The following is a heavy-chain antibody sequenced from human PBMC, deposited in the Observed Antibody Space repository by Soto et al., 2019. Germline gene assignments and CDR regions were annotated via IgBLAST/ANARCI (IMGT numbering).Heavy chain of an antibody. J-gene: IGHJ5*02. Sequence: SGPTLVNPTQTLMVTCTFSGFSLSTSGVGVGWIRQPPGKALEWLAFIYWDDDKRYSPSLKSRLTITKDTAMYYCARHVRGYCSSTSCYAWFDPWGQGTLVTVSS. CDR2: IYWDDDK. CDR1: GFSLSTSGVG. V-gene: IGHV2-5*02. CDR3: DP. D-gene: IGHD2-2*03.